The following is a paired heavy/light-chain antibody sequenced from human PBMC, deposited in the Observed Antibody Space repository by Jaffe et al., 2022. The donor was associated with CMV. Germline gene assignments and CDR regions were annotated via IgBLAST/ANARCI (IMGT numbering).Heavy chain of an antibody. D-gene: IGHD1-26*01. Sequence: QVQLVQSGAEVKKPGASVKVSCKASGYTFTSYGISWVRQAPGQGLEWMGWISAYNGNTNYAQKLQGRVTMTTDTSTSTAYMELRSLRSDDTAVYYCARFLVGGRRDGKPVGYFDYWGQGTLVTVSS. CDR3: ARFLVGGRRDGKPVGYFDY. CDR2: ISAYNGNT. CDR1: GYTFTSYG. J-gene: IGHJ4*02. V-gene: IGHV1-18*01.
Light chain of an antibody. Sequence: DIVMTQTPLSLSVTPGQPASISCKSSQSLLHSDGKTYLYWYLQKPGQSPQLLIYEVSSRFSGVPDRFSGSGSGTDFTLKISRVEAEDVGVYYCMQGIHLIFTFGPGTKVDIK. CDR3: MQGIHLIFT. CDR2: EVS. CDR1: QSLLHSDGKTY. J-gene: IGKJ3*01. V-gene: IGKV2-29*02.